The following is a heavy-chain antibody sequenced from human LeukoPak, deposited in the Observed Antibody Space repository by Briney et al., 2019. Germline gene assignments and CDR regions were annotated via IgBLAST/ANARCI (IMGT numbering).Heavy chain of an antibody. D-gene: IGHD3-22*01. CDR2: IYHSGST. V-gene: IGHV4-38-2*01. J-gene: IGHJ5*02. Sequence: PSETLSLTCAVSGYSISSGYYWGWIRQPPGKGLEWIGSIYHSGSTYYNPSLKSRVTISVDTSKNQFSLKLSSVTAADTAVYYCARHDYDSSGYYPDPYWFDPWGQGTLVTVSP. CDR3: ARHDYDSSGYYPDPYWFDP. CDR1: GYSISSGYY.